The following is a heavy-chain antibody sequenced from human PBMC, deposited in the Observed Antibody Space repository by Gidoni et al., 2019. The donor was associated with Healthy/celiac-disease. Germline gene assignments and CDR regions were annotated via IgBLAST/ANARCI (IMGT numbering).Heavy chain of an antibody. CDR1: GYSFSDYW. V-gene: IGHV5-10-1*03. J-gene: IGHJ5*02. CDR3: ARQVVPTTINWFDP. Sequence: EVQLEQSGAEVKKHGESLKISCKGSGYSFSDYWITWVRQMPGKGLEWMGNIDPSDSYTNYSPSFQGHVTISAAKSIGTAYLQWSSLKASDTAMYYCARQVVPTTINWFDPWGQGTLVTVSS. D-gene: IGHD2-2*02. CDR2: IDPSDSYT.